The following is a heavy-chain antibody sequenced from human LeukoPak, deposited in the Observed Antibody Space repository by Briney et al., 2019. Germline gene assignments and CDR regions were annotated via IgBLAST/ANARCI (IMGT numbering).Heavy chain of an antibody. Sequence: GGSLRLSCAASGFTFSSYWMSWVRQAPGKGLEWVANIKQDGSEKYYVDSVKGRFTISRDNAKNSLYLQMNSLRAEDTAVYYCARDPRSERVSEENNWFDPWGQGTLVTVSS. CDR3: ARDPRSERVSEENNWFDP. CDR2: IKQDGSEK. D-gene: IGHD5-24*01. J-gene: IGHJ5*02. V-gene: IGHV3-7*01. CDR1: GFTFSSYW.